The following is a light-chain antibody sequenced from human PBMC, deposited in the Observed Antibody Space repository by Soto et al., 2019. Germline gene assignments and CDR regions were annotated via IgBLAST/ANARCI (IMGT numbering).Light chain of an antibody. CDR3: QQYDRYPLT. Sequence: DIQMTQSPSTLSASVGDRVTSTCRASQNINIWLAWYQKKPGKAPKILIYEASNLESGVPPKFSGSGFGTEFTLTIRNLQPDDFATYYCQQYDRYPLTFGGGTKVDIK. CDR2: EAS. CDR1: QNINIW. V-gene: IGKV1-5*03. J-gene: IGKJ4*01.